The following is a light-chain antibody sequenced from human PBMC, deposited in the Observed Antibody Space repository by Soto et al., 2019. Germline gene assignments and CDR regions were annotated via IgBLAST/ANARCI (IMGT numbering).Light chain of an antibody. Sequence: QSVLPQPPSVSGAPGQRVTISCTGSSSNIGAGYDVHWYQQLPGTAPKLLIYGNSNRPSGVPDRFSGSKSGTSASLAITGLQAEDEADYYCQSYDSSLRVLFGGGTKLTVL. J-gene: IGLJ3*02. CDR1: SSNIGAGYD. CDR2: GNS. V-gene: IGLV1-40*01. CDR3: QSYDSSLRVL.